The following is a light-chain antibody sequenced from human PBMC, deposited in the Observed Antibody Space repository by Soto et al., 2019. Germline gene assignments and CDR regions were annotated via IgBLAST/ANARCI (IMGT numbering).Light chain of an antibody. J-gene: IGLJ3*02. CDR2: QDT. Sequence: SYELTQPPSVSESPGQTASITCSGDKLGDKYVSWYQQKPGQSPILVMYQDTKRPSEIPERFSGSNSGNTATLAISGTQAMDEADYYCQAWDNSIEVVGGGTKLTVL. V-gene: IGLV3-1*01. CDR3: QAWDNSIEV. CDR1: KLGDKY.